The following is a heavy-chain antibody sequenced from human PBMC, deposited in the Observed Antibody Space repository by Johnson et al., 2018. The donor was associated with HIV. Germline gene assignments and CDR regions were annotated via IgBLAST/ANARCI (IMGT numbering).Heavy chain of an antibody. J-gene: IGHJ3*02. V-gene: IGHV3-33*08. CDR3: ARDADTAMVTGGSFDI. CDR1: GFTFSDYY. D-gene: IGHD5-18*01. CDR2: IWYDGSNK. Sequence: QVQLVESGGGLVKPGGSLRLSCAASGFTFSDYYMSWIRQAPGKGLEWVAVIWYDGSNKYYADSVKGRFTISRDNSKNTLYLQMNSLRAEDTAVYYCARDADTAMVTGGSFDIWGQGTMVTVSS.